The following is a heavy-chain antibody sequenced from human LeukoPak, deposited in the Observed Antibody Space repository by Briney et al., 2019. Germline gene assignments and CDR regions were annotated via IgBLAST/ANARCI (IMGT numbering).Heavy chain of an antibody. D-gene: IGHD2-2*01. CDR2: ISGSGGST. CDR3: AKDLWDVIIVPAVNLNY. V-gene: IGHV3-23*01. J-gene: IGHJ4*02. Sequence: GGTLRLSCAASGFTFSSYGMNWVRQAPGKGLEWVSTISGSGGSTFYADSVKGRFSISRDNSKNTLYLQMNSLRAEDTAVYYCAKDLWDVIIVPAVNLNYWGQGTLVTVSS. CDR1: GFTFSSYG.